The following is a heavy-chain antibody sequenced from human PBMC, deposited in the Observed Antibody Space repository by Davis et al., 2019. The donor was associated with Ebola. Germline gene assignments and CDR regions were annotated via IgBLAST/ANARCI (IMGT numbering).Heavy chain of an antibody. CDR1: GYTFNDYF. Sequence: AASVKVSCKASGYTFNDYFIPWVRHAPGQGLEWIGWINPISGATDYAQKFQGRVTMTRDTSITTAYMELSSLRSVDTAVYFCARRIKVGGAFDLWGQGTLLTVSS. CDR3: ARRIKVGGAFDL. J-gene: IGHJ3*01. V-gene: IGHV1-2*02. D-gene: IGHD6-19*01. CDR2: INPISGAT.